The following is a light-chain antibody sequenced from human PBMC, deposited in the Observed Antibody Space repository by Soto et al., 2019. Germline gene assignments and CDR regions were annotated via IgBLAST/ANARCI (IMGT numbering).Light chain of an antibody. CDR2: GAS. CDR1: QGVSRK. V-gene: IGKV3-15*01. J-gene: IGKJ4*01. Sequence: DIFMTQSPSTLSVDPVEIVTFSCRASQGVSRKLAWYQHKPGQAPRLLISGASTGATGIPARFSGSGSGTEFTLTISSLQSEDCAIYYCQQYHTWPITFGGGTKVDNK. CDR3: QQYHTWPIT.